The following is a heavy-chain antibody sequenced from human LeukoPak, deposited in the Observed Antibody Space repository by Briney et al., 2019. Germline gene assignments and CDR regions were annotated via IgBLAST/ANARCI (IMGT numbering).Heavy chain of an antibody. CDR3: ARVGYDFWSGYWNNDAFDI. J-gene: IGHJ3*02. CDR2: IYYSGST. Sequence: SETLSLTCTVSGGSISSYYWSWIRQPPGKGLEWIGYIYYSGSTNYNPSLKSRVTISVDTSKNQFSLKLSSVTAADTAVYYCARVGYDFWSGYWNNDAFDIWGQGTMVTVSS. D-gene: IGHD3-3*01. CDR1: GGSISSYY. V-gene: IGHV4-59*08.